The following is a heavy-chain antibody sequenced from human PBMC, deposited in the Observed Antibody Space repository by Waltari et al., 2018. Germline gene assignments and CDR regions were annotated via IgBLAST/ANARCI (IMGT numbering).Heavy chain of an antibody. Sequence: QVQLVASGGGVVQPGRSMRLSCVASGFTFSNHGMLWVRQAPGKGLEWVSLIWHDGTYKYYADSVKGRFSISRDNSKNTVYLQMNGLRAEDTAVYFCASMATTSDFDYWGQGTLVTVSS. CDR2: IWHDGTYK. D-gene: IGHD4-17*01. J-gene: IGHJ4*02. CDR1: GFTFSNHG. V-gene: IGHV3-33*01. CDR3: ASMATTSDFDY.